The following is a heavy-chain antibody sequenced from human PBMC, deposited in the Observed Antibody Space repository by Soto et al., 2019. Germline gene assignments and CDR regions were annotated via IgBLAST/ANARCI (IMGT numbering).Heavy chain of an antibody. J-gene: IGHJ5*02. CDR1: GGSISSYC. D-gene: IGHD5-18*01. V-gene: IGHV4-59*01. Sequence: SAPLSLTCTVAGGSISSYCWSGIRQPPGKGLEWIGYIYYSGSTNYKPYLKSRVTISVDTSKNQFSLKLSSVTAADTAVYYCARYYRYGNNWFEPWGQGNLVTVS. CDR2: IYYSGST. CDR3: ARYYRYGNNWFEP.